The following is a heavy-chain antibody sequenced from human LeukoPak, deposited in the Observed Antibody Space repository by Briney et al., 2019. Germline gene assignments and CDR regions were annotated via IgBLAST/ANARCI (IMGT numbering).Heavy chain of an antibody. V-gene: IGHV3-30-3*01. CDR2: ISYDGSNK. CDR3: ARDPRIAAAGIFDY. CDR1: AFIFSGHW. Sequence: GGSLRLSCEGSAFIFSGHWMNWVRQTPGKGLEWVAVISYDGSNKYYADSVKGRFTISRDNSKNTLYLQMNSLRAEDTAVYYCARDPRIAAAGIFDYWGQGTLVTVSS. J-gene: IGHJ4*02. D-gene: IGHD6-13*01.